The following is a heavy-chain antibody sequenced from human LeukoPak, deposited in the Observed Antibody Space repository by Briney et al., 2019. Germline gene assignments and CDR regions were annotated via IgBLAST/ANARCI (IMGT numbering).Heavy chain of an antibody. J-gene: IGHJ4*02. CDR2: INPNSGGT. D-gene: IGHD6-19*01. Sequence: EASVKVSCKASGYTFTGYYIHWVRQAPGQGLEWMGWINPNSGGTNYAQKFQGRVTMTRDTSISTAYMVLSRLRSDDTAVYYCARATGIAVAGTFDYWGQGTLVTVS. V-gene: IGHV1-2*02. CDR3: ARATGIAVAGTFDY. CDR1: GYTFTGYY.